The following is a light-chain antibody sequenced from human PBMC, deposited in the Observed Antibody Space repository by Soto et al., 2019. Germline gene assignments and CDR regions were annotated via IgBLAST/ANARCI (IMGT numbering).Light chain of an antibody. J-gene: IGLJ3*02. CDR2: DVS. Sequence: QSALTQPRSVSGSPGQSVTISCTGTSSDVGGYNYVSWYQQHPGKAPKLMIYDVSKRPSGVPDRFSGSKSGNTASLTISGLQAEDDADYYCCSYAGSYTVWVFGGGTKVTVL. V-gene: IGLV2-11*01. CDR3: CSYAGSYTVWV. CDR1: SSDVGGYNY.